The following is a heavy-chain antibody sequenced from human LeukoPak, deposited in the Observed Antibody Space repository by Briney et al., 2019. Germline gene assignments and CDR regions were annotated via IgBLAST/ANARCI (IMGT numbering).Heavy chain of an antibody. CDR2: INHSGYT. CDR1: GVSFNDYY. J-gene: IGHJ4*02. V-gene: IGHV4-34*01. Sequence: SETLSLTRAVSGVSFNDYYGSWVRQPPGKGLEWIGEINHSGYTNDSPSLKSRVTLSIDTSRKQFSLNLRSVTVADTGIYYCTRRATGHDYWGQGTLVTVSS. CDR3: TRRATGHDY. D-gene: IGHD5-12*01.